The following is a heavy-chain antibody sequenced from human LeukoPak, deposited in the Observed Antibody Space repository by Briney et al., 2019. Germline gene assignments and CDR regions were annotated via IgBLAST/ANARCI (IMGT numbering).Heavy chain of an antibody. CDR3: ARHRRGDCSSASCYTDY. CDR2: IYYSGNT. V-gene: IGHV4-39*01. D-gene: IGHD2-2*02. J-gene: IGHJ4*02. Sequence: SETLSLTCTVSDGSISSGSYYWGWIRQPPGKGLEWIGSIYYSGNTYYNPSLKSRVTISVDTSKNQFSLKLSSVTAADTAVYYCARHRRGDCSSASCYTDYWGQGTLVTVSS. CDR1: DGSISSGSYY.